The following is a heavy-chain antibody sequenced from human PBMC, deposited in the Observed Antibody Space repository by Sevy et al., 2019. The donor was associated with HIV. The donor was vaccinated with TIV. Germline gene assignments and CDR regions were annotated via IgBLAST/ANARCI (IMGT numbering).Heavy chain of an antibody. D-gene: IGHD3-10*01. V-gene: IGHV3-30-3*01. CDR1: GFTFSSYA. CDR3: ARGPYSMVRGVIPKYYFDY. J-gene: IGHJ4*02. CDR2: ISYDGSNK. Sequence: GGSLRLSCAASGFTFSSYAMHWVRQAPGKGLEWVAVISYDGSNKYYADSVKGRFTISRDNSKNTLYLQMNSPRAEDTAVYYCARGPYSMVRGVIPKYYFDYWGQGTLVTVSS.